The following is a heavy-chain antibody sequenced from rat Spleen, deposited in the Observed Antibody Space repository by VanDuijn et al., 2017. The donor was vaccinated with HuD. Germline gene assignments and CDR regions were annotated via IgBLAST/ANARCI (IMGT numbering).Heavy chain of an antibody. CDR3: FLSGEGY. CDR2: IWNTGGT. V-gene: IGHV2-41*01. J-gene: IGHJ2*01. D-gene: IGHD1-1*01. CDR1: GFSLTSYN. Sequence: QVQLMESGPGLVQPSQTLSLTCTVAGFSLTSYNVHWVRQPPGKGLEWMGVIWNTGGTQYNSALKSRLSISKDTSKSQVFLTMNSLQTDDTAVYYCFLSGEGYWGQGVMVTVSS.